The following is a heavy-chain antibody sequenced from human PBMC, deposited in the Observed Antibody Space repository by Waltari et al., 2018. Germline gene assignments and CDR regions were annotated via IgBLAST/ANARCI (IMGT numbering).Heavy chain of an antibody. D-gene: IGHD6-13*01. Sequence: QVQLVESGGGVVQPGRSLRLSCAASGFTFSSYGMHWVRQAPGKGLEWVAVIWYDGSNKYYADSVKGRFTISRDNSKNTLYLQMNSLRAEDTAVYYCAREGGAAGDWYFDLWGRGTLVTVSS. CDR3: AREGGAAGDWYFDL. J-gene: IGHJ2*01. CDR1: GFTFSSYG. V-gene: IGHV3-33*01. CDR2: IWYDGSNK.